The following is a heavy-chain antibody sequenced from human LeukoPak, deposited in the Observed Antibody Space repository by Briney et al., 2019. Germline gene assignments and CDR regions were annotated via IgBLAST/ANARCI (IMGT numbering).Heavy chain of an antibody. J-gene: IGHJ4*02. Sequence: SETLSLTCTVSGGSISSYYWSWIRQPAGKGLEWIGRIYTSGSTNYNPSLKSRVTMSVDTSKNQFSLKLSSVTAADTAVYYCARTPLYYDILTGYYPSYYYFDYWGQGTLVTVSS. D-gene: IGHD3-9*01. V-gene: IGHV4-4*07. CDR2: IYTSGST. CDR3: ARTPLYYDILTGYYPSYYYFDY. CDR1: GGSISSYY.